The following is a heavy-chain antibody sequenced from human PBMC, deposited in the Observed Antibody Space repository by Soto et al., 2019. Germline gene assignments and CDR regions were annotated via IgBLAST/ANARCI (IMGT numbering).Heavy chain of an antibody. CDR2: ITGSGGST. Sequence: EVQLLESGGGLIQPGGSLRLSCAASKFTFRTYAMSWVRQAPGKGLEWVSSITGSGGSTYYGDPVKGRFTISRDNSKNTLYLQMNSLRAEDTAVYYCAKGATMVRGALDYWGQGTLVTVSS. V-gene: IGHV3-23*01. CDR1: KFTFRTYA. J-gene: IGHJ4*02. CDR3: AKGATMVRGALDY. D-gene: IGHD3-10*01.